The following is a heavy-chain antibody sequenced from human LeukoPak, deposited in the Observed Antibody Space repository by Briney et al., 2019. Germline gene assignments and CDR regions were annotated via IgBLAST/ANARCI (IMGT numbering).Heavy chain of an antibody. Sequence: PGGSLRLSWAASGFTFSSYEMNWVRQAPGKGLEWVSYISSSGSTIYYADSVKGRFTISRDNAKNSLYLQMNGLRAEDTAVYYCARAPYGDYGGYFDYWGQGTLVTVSS. V-gene: IGHV3-48*03. CDR2: ISSSGSTI. J-gene: IGHJ4*02. CDR3: ARAPYGDYGGYFDY. D-gene: IGHD4-17*01. CDR1: GFTFSSYE.